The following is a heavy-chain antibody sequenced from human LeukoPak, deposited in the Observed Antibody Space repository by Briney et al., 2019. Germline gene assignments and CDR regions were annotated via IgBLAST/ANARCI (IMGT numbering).Heavy chain of an antibody. CDR2: ISSSSSTV. CDR3: ARDDHYNYYYMDV. J-gene: IGHJ6*03. V-gene: IGHV3-48*01. CDR1: GFIFSTYS. Sequence: GGSLRLSCAASGFIFSTYSMNWVRQAPGKGLDWVSYISSSSSTVYYADSMKGRFTISRDNAENSLYLQMNSLGAEDTAVYYCARDDHYNYYYMDVWGKGTTVTVSS.